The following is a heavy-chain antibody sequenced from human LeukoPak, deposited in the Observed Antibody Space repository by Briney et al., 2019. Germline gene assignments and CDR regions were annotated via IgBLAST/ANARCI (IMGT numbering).Heavy chain of an antibody. CDR1: GFTFRSYN. CDR3: ARGASRADY. J-gene: IGHJ4*02. CDR2: ISSSSSYI. V-gene: IGHV3-21*01. Sequence: GGSLRLSCAAPGFTFRSYNMNWVRQAPGKRPEWVSSISSSSSYIYYADSVKGRFTISRDNAKNTLYLQMNSLRAQDTALYYCARGASRADYWGQGTLVTVSS.